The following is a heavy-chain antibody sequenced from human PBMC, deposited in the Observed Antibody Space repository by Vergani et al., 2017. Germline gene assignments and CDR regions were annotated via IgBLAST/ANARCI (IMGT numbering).Heavy chain of an antibody. CDR3: ARARCIETCYMSNWLDS. D-gene: IGHD3-9*01. CDR2: IKSDGSII. J-gene: IGHJ5*01. CDR1: GFSFNSFW. V-gene: IGHV3-74*03. Sequence: DVHLAESGGGFFQPGGSLRLSFSASGFSFNSFWMTWVRQVQGKGLFWVSRIKSDGSIIAYANSVKGRFTISRDNAQNTLYLQMNSLRVEDTGVYYCARARCIETCYMSNWLDSWGQGTLVTVSS.